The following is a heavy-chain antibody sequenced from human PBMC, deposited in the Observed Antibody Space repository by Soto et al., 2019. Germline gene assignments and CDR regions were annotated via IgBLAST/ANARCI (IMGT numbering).Heavy chain of an antibody. CDR2: IYYSGST. CDR1: GGSISSYY. J-gene: IGHJ4*02. D-gene: IGHD3-10*01. CDR3: ASSGGGSGSYYRLDY. Sequence: QVQLQESGPGLVKPSETLSLTCTVSGGSISSYYWSWIRQPPGKGLEWIGYIYYSGSTNYNPSLKSRVTIPVDTSKNQFSLKLSSVTAADTAVYYCASSGGGSGSYYRLDYWGQGTLVTVSS. V-gene: IGHV4-59*08.